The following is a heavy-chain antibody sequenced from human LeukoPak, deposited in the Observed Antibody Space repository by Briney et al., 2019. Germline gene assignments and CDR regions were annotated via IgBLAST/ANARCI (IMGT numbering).Heavy chain of an antibody. Sequence: GASVKVSCKASGGTFSSYAISWVRQAPGQGLEWMGGIIPIFGTANYAQKFQGRVTITADKSTSTAYMELSSLRSEDTAVYYCARDRGGYDPFDYWGQGTLVTVSS. D-gene: IGHD5-12*01. CDR2: IIPIFGTA. CDR3: ARDRGGYDPFDY. J-gene: IGHJ4*02. V-gene: IGHV1-69*06. CDR1: GGTFSSYA.